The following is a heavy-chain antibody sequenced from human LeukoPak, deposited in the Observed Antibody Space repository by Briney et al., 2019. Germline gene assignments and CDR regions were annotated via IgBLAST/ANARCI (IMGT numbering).Heavy chain of an antibody. CDR2: IRSKANSYAT. CDR3: TKVDTAMPRSGLFDY. D-gene: IGHD5-18*01. CDR1: GLTFSGSA. V-gene: IGHV3-73*01. J-gene: IGHJ4*02. Sequence: PGGSLRLSCAASGLTFSGSAMHWVRQASGKGLEWVGRIRSKANSYATAYAASVKGRFTISRDDSKNTAYLQMNSLKTEDTAVYYCTKVDTAMPRSGLFDYWGQGTLVTVSS.